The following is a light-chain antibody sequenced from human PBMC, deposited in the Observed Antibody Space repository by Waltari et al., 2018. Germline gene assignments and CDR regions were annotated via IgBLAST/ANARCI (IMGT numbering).Light chain of an antibody. CDR2: DDN. CDR3: GTWDTSLSAWV. Sequence: QSVLTQPPSVSAAPGQKVTMSCSGTTSNIGIEYVSWYQQLPGTAPKLLIYDDNKRPSWISDPLLGSKSGTPATLGLTGPQTGGEDDDFCGTWDTSLSAWVFGGGTKLTVL. J-gene: IGLJ3*02. CDR1: TSNIGIEY. V-gene: IGLV1-51*01.